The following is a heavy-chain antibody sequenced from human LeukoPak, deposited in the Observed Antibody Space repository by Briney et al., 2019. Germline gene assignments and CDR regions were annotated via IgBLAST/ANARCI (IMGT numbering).Heavy chain of an antibody. D-gene: IGHD6-13*01. V-gene: IGHV3-21*01. CDR3: AREGGAAAGYFDY. J-gene: IGHJ4*02. Sequence: PGGSLRLSCAASGFTFSSYSMNWVRQAPGKGLEWVSSISSSSSYIYYADSVKGRFTISRDNAKNSLYLRMNSLRAEDTAVYYCAREGGAAAGYFDYWGQGTLVTVSS. CDR2: ISSSSSYI. CDR1: GFTFSSYS.